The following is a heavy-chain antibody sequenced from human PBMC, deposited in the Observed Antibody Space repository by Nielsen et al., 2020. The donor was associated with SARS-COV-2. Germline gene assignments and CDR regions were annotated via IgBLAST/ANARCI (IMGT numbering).Heavy chain of an antibody. J-gene: IGHJ4*02. D-gene: IGHD6-19*01. CDR1: GFTFSDYY. V-gene: IGHV3-11*04. CDR2: ISSSGSTI. CDR3: ARAHSSGWTYFDY. Sequence: GESLKISCAASGFTFSDYYMSWIRQAPGKGLEWVSYISSSGSTIYYADSVKGRFTISRDNAKNSLYLQMNSLRAEDTAVYYCARAHSSGWTYFDYWGQGTLVTVSS.